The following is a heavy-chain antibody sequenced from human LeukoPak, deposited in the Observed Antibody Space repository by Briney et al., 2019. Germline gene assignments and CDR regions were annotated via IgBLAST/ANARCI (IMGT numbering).Heavy chain of an antibody. CDR2: IYYSGST. CDR3: ARGWYFDL. J-gene: IGHJ2*01. CDR1: GGSISSYY. Sequence: SQTLSLTCTVSGGSISSYYWSWIRQPPGKGPEWTGYIYYSGSTNYNPSLKSRVTISVDTSKNQFSLKLSSVTAADTAVYYCARGWYFDLWGRGTLVTASS. V-gene: IGHV4-59*01.